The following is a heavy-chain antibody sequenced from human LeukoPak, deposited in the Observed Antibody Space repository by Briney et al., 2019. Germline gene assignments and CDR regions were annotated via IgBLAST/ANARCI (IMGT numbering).Heavy chain of an antibody. J-gene: IGHJ5*02. CDR3: ARQAVFGEAKRRFAP. CDR1: GGSISSSSYY. CDR2: IYYSGST. V-gene: IGHV4-39*01. D-gene: IGHD1-14*01. Sequence: PSETLSLTCTVSGGSISSSSYYWGWIRQPPGKGLEWIGTIYYSGSTYYNPSLKSRVTISVDTSKNQFSLKLTFVTAADTAVYYCARQAVFGEAKRRFAPWGQGTLVTVSS.